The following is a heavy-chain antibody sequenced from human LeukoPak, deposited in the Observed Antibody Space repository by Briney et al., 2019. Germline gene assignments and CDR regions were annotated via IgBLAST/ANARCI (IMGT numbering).Heavy chain of an antibody. CDR1: GGSFSGYY. V-gene: IGHV4-34*01. CDR3: ARLLDNDISGDPDTFDV. J-gene: IGHJ3*01. Sequence: PSETLSLTCAVYGGSFSGYYWSWIRQPPGKGLEWIGEINHSGSTNYNPSLKSRVTISVDTSKSQFSLKLTSVTSADTAVYSCARLLDNDISGDPDTFDVWGQGTTVIVSS. D-gene: IGHD3-22*01. CDR2: INHSGST.